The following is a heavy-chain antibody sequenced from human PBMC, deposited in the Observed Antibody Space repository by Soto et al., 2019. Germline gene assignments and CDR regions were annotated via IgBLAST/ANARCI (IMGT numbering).Heavy chain of an antibody. D-gene: IGHD1-20*01. Sequence: PGGSLTLSCAASGFTFNNYAMNWVRQAPGKGLEWVSTISGGGGSTYYADSVKGRFTISRDNSKNTLYLQMNSLRAEDTAVYYCARETYNWNPQEDYYYGMDVWGQGTTVTVSS. CDR3: ARETYNWNPQEDYYYGMDV. V-gene: IGHV3-23*01. CDR2: ISGGGGST. CDR1: GFTFNNYA. J-gene: IGHJ6*02.